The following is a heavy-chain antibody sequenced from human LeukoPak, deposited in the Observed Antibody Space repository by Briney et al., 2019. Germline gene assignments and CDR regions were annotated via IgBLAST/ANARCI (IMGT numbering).Heavy chain of an antibody. V-gene: IGHV4-34*01. CDR3: ARAVYYDYVWGSYLGDFDY. D-gene: IGHD3-16*02. CDR1: GVSFSGYY. Sequence: PSETLSLTCAVYGVSFSGYYWSWIRQPPGKGLEWIGEINHSGSTNYNPSLKSRVTISVDTSKNQFSLKLSSVTAADTAVYYCARAVYYDYVWGSYLGDFDYWGQGTLVTVSS. CDR2: INHSGST. J-gene: IGHJ4*02.